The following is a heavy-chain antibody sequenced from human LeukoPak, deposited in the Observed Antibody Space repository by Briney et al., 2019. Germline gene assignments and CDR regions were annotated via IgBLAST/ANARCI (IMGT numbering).Heavy chain of an antibody. CDR3: AKDRDGSGSYFDY. D-gene: IGHD3-10*01. CDR2: ISYDGNNK. Sequence: GGSLRLSCAASGFTFSTYGMHWVRQAPGKGLEWVAGISYDGNNKYYAHSVKGRFTISIDNSKSTLYLQMNSLRAEDAAVYYCAKDRDGSGSYFDYWGQGTLVTVSS. J-gene: IGHJ4*02. CDR1: GFTFSTYG. V-gene: IGHV3-30*18.